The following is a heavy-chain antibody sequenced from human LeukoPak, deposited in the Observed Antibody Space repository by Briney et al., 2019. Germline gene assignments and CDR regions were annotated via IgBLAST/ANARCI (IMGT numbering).Heavy chain of an antibody. CDR2: ISGTSGNT. V-gene: IGHV3-23*01. Sequence: GGSLRLSCAASGFTFSIYAMSWVRQAPGKGLEWVSSISGTSGNTYYADSVKGRFAISRDNSKDTLYLQMNSLGAEDTAIYYCAKFRADSCGWLFDYWGQGTLATVSS. CDR1: GFTFSIYA. J-gene: IGHJ4*02. CDR3: AKFRADSCGWLFDY. D-gene: IGHD6-19*01.